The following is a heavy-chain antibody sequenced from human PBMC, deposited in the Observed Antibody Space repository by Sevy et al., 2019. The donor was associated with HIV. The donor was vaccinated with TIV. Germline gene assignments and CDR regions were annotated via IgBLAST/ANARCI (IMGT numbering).Heavy chain of an antibody. Sequence: ASVKVSCKASGYTFTGYYMHWVRQAPGQGLEWMGWINPNSGGTNYAQKFQGRVTMTRDTSISTAYMERSRLRSDDTAVYYCARDNYDSSGYYYEYYFDYWGQGTLVTVSS. CDR2: INPNSGGT. V-gene: IGHV1-2*02. CDR1: GYTFTGYY. CDR3: ARDNYDSSGYYYEYYFDY. D-gene: IGHD3-22*01. J-gene: IGHJ4*02.